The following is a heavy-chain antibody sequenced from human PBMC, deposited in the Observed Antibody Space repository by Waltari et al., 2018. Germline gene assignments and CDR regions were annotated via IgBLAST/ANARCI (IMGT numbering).Heavy chain of an antibody. V-gene: IGHV4-4*07. CDR2: IYTSGST. J-gene: IGHJ5*02. CDR3: ARDNGRIAAAAIWFDP. Sequence: QVQLQESGPGLVKPSETLSLTCTVYGGSISSYYWSWIRQPAGKGLEWIGRIYTSGSTNHNPALKSRVTMSVDTSKNHFSLKLSSVTAADTAVYYCARDNGRIAAAAIWFDPWVQGTLVTVSS. CDR1: GGSISSYY. D-gene: IGHD6-13*01.